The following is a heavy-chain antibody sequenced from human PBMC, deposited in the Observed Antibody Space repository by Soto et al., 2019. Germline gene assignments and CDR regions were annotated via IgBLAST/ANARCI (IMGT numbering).Heavy chain of an antibody. D-gene: IGHD2-8*02. V-gene: IGHV5-51*01. CDR1: GYSVSSFW. CDR3: ARNVQTTTWSGFGY. J-gene: IGHJ4*02. Sequence: GESLKSSGEGCGYSVSSFWIGWVRQMPGKGLEWMGIIYPGGSDIKYSPSFEGQVTISVDKSISTAYLQWSSLKASDTAMYYCARNVQTTTWSGFGYWGLGPPVTLSS. CDR2: IYPGGSDI.